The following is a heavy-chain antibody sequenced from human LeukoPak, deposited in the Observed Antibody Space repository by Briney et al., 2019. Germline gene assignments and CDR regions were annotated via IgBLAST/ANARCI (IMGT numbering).Heavy chain of an antibody. CDR1: GYAFISYG. CDR2: ISADNGNT. CDR3: ARDGGSSWSYNFDY. V-gene: IGHV1-18*01. D-gene: IGHD6-13*01. J-gene: IGHJ4*02. Sequence: ASVKVSCKASGYAFISYGISWVRQAPGQGLVWMGWISADNGNTNYALKGRVNLNTDTSTSTAYMELRSLRSDDRAVYYCARDGGSSWSYNFDYWGQGTQVTVSS.